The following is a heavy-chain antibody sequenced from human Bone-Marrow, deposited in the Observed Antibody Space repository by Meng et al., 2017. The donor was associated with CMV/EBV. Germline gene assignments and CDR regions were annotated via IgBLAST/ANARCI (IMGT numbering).Heavy chain of an antibody. Sequence: GGSLRLSCAASGFTFSSYSMNWARQAPGKGLEWVSSISSSSSYIYYADSVKGRFTISRDNAKNSLYLQMNSLRAEDTAVYYCARDKRVVPAAIAHYYGMDVWGQGTTVTVSS. CDR2: ISSSSSYI. V-gene: IGHV3-21*01. D-gene: IGHD2-2*01. CDR1: GFTFSSYS. CDR3: ARDKRVVPAAIAHYYGMDV. J-gene: IGHJ6*02.